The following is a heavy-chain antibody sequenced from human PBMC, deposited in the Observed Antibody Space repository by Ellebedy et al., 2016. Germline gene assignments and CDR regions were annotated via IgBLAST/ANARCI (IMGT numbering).Heavy chain of an antibody. D-gene: IGHD5-18*01. CDR2: ISGSGGST. J-gene: IGHJ4*02. CDR1: GFTFSIYW. V-gene: IGHV3-23*01. CDR3: ARVGSYGSLDY. Sequence: GGSLRLSCAASGFTFSIYWMHWVRQVPGKGLEWVSAISGSGGSTYYADSVKGRFTISRDKSKNTLYLQMNSLRAEDTAMYYCARVGSYGSLDYWGQGTLVTVSS.